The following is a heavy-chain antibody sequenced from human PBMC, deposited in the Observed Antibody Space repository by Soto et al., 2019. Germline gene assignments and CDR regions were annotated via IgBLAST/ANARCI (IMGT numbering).Heavy chain of an antibody. CDR2: ISSSSSYI. V-gene: IGHV3-21*01. J-gene: IGHJ6*02. CDR1: GFTFSSYR. D-gene: IGHD6-13*01. Sequence: LRLACAASGFTFSSYRMNWVRQAPGKRLEWVSSISSSSSYIYYADSVKGRFTISRDNAKNSLYLQMNSLRAEDTAVYYCARDSVLAAAGIPTYYYYGMDVWGQGTTVTVSS. CDR3: ARDSVLAAAGIPTYYYYGMDV.